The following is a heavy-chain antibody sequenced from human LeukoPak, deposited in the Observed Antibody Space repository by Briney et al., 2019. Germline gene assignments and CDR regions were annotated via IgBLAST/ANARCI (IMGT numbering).Heavy chain of an antibody. CDR1: GGSISSSSYY. CDR3: ARVNYDSSGYRTQTFDY. V-gene: IGHV4-39*07. Sequence: SETLSLTCTVSGGSISSSSYYWGWIRQPPGKGLEWIGSIYYSGSTYYHPSLKSRVTISVDTSKNQFSLKLSSVTAADTAVYYCARVNYDSSGYRTQTFDYWGQGTLVTVSS. J-gene: IGHJ4*02. D-gene: IGHD3-22*01. CDR2: IYYSGST.